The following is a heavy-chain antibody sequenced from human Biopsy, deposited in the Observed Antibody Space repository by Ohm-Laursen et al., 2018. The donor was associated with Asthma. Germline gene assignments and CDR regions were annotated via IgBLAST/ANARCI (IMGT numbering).Heavy chain of an antibody. CDR3: AKEVFPGWELRRGPDS. CDR1: EFSFSNYG. V-gene: IGHV3-30*18. D-gene: IGHD1-26*01. Sequence: SLRLSCTASEFSFSNYGMHCFRQAPGKGLDWGAVRSFDGTNRNYTDSVKGRFTISRDNSRNTLHLEMNSLRAEDTAVYFCAKEVFPGWELRRGPDSWGQGTLVTVSS. J-gene: IGHJ4*02. CDR2: RSFDGTNR.